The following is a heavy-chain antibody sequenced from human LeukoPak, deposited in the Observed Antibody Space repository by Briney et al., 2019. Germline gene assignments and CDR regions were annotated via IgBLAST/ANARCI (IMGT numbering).Heavy chain of an antibody. Sequence: PGGSLRLSCAASGFTFSTYAMSWVRQAPGKGLEWVANIKQDGSEKYYVDSVKGRFTISRDNAKNSPYLQMNSLRAEDTAVYYCAREDYSTYWGQGTLVTVSS. V-gene: IGHV3-7*01. CDR1: GFTFSTYA. CDR2: IKQDGSEK. D-gene: IGHD6-13*01. J-gene: IGHJ4*02. CDR3: AREDYSTY.